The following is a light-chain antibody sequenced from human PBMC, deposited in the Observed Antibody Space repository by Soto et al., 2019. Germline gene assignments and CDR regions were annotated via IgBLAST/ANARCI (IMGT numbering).Light chain of an antibody. CDR2: DVS. Sequence: QSALTQPASVSGSPGQSITISCTGTSSDVGGYNYVSWYQQHPGKAPKLMIYDVSNRPSGVPNRFSGSKSGNTASLTISGHPDEDADYYYCSSYTSSSFYVFGTGTKVTVL. CDR3: SSYTSSSFYV. J-gene: IGLJ1*01. CDR1: SSDVGGYNY. V-gene: IGLV2-14*01.